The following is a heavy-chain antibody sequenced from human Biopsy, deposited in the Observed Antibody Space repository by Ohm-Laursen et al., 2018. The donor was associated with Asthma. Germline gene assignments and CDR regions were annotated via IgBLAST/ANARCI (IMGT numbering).Heavy chain of an antibody. CDR3: ASDFPKDYVRYNFQF. Sequence: ASVKVSCKAPGGTFSNFAISWVRQAPGQGLEWLGGHDHEEGGTVNARRFQGRVTMTEDTSTDTAYKELSSLSSDDTAVYYCASDFPKDYVRYNFQFWGQGTLVTVSS. CDR1: GGTFSNFA. V-gene: IGHV1-24*01. CDR2: HDHEEGGT. J-gene: IGHJ4*02. D-gene: IGHD4-17*01.